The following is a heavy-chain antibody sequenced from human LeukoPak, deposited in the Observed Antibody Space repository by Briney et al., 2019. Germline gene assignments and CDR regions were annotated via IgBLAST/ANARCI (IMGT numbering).Heavy chain of an antibody. CDR1: GGSISSYY. J-gene: IGHJ4*02. D-gene: IGHD1-7*01. Sequence: SETLSLTCTVSGGSISSYYWSWIRQPPGKGLEWIGYIYYSGSTNYNPSLKSRVTISVDTSKNQFSLKLSSVTAADTALYYCARRRNYLSHFDYWGQGTLVTVSS. V-gene: IGHV4-59*01. CDR3: ARRRNYLSHFDY. CDR2: IYYSGST.